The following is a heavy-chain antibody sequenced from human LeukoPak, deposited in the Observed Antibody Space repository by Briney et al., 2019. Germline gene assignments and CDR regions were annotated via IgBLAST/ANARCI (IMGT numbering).Heavy chain of an antibody. CDR1: GGSISSGDYY. V-gene: IGHV4-30-4*01. D-gene: IGHD2-15*01. J-gene: IGHJ4*02. CDR2: IYYSGST. Sequence: SQTLSLTCTVSGGSISSGDYYWSWIRQPPGKGLEWIGYIYYSGSTYYNPSLKSRVTISVDTSKNQFSLKLSSVTAADTAVYYCVTNSIGYCSGGNCYQVSDSWGQGTLVTVSS. CDR3: VTNSIGYCSGGNCYQVSDS.